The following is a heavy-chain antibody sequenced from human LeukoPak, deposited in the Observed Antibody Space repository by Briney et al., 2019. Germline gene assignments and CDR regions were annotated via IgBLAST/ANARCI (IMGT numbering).Heavy chain of an antibody. D-gene: IGHD5-12*01. CDR2: IIPILGIA. V-gene: IGHV1-69*02. Sequence: SVKVSCKASGGTFSSYTISWVRQAPGQGLEWMGRIIPILGIANYAQKFQGRVTITADESTSTAYMELSSLRSEDTAVYYCARVRGGIVATIFDYWGQGTLVTVSS. CDR3: ARVRGGIVATIFDY. J-gene: IGHJ4*02. CDR1: GGTFSSYT.